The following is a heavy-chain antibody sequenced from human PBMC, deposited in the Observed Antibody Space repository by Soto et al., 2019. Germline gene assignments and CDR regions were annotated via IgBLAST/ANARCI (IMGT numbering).Heavy chain of an antibody. V-gene: IGHV4-59*01. CDR3: ARGGGGITIFGVVTDNWFDP. D-gene: IGHD3-3*01. CDR1: GGSISSYY. Sequence: ASETLSLTXTVSGGSISSYYWSWIRQPPGKGLEWIGYIYYSGSTNYNPSLKSRVTISVDTSKNQFSLKLSSVTAADTAVYYCARGGGGITIFGVVTDNWFDPWGQGTLVTVSS. J-gene: IGHJ5*02. CDR2: IYYSGST.